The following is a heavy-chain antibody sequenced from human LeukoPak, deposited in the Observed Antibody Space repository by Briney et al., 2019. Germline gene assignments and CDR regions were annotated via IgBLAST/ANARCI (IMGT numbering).Heavy chain of an antibody. D-gene: IGHD4-17*01. J-gene: IGHJ4*02. CDR1: GGSISSHY. CDR3: AREPGYGDLYFDY. CDR2: ISYSGRT. V-gene: IGHV4-59*11. Sequence: SETLSLTCTVSGGSISSHYWSWIRQPPGKGLEWLGYISYSGRTNYNPSLKSRASISVDTSKNQFSLKLSSVTAADTAVYFCAREPGYGDLYFDYWGQGTLVTVAS.